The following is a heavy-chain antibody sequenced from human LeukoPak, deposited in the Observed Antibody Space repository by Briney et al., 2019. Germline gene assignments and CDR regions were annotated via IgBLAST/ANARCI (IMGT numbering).Heavy chain of an antibody. CDR2: IYYSGST. Sequence: SETLSLTCTVSGGSISSYYWSWIRQPPGKGLEWIGYIYYSGSTNYNPSLKSRVTISVDTSKNQFFLKLSSVTAADTAVYYCARVHYYDSSGYYYRDFDYWGQGTLVTVSS. CDR1: GGSISSYY. J-gene: IGHJ4*02. CDR3: ARVHYYDSSGYYYRDFDY. D-gene: IGHD3-22*01. V-gene: IGHV4-59*08.